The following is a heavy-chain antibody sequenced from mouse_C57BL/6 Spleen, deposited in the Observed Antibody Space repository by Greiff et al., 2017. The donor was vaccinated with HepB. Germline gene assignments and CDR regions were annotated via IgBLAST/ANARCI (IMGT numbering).Heavy chain of an antibody. CDR2: INPNNGGT. CDR3: ARRRDYPYYVDY. J-gene: IGHJ2*01. V-gene: IGHV1-18*01. Sequence: EVKLQQSGPELVKPGASVKIPCKASGYTFTDYNMDWVKQSHGKSLEWIGDINPNNGGTIYNQKFKGKATLTVDKSSSTAYMELRSLTSEDTAVYYCARRRDYPYYVDYWGQGTTLTVSS. D-gene: IGHD2-4*01. CDR1: GYTFTDYN.